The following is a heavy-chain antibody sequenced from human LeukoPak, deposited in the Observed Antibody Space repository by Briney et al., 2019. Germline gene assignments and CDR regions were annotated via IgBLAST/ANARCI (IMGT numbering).Heavy chain of an antibody. V-gene: IGHV4-39*01. CDR3: ASTIVVVPAAIPPFDAFDI. CDR2: IYYSGST. Sequence: TSETLSLTCTVSGGSISSSSYYWGWIRQPPGEGLEWIGSIYYSGSTYYNPSLKSRVTISVDTSKNQFSLKLSSVTAADTAVYYCASTIVVVPAAIPPFDAFDIWGQGTMVTVSS. CDR1: GGSISSSSYY. D-gene: IGHD2-2*02. J-gene: IGHJ3*02.